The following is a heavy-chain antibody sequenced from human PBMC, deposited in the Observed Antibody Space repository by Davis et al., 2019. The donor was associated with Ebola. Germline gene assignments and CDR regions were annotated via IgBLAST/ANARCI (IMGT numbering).Heavy chain of an antibody. D-gene: IGHD5-18*01. CDR1: GGSISSYY. CDR3: ARGHSYGSMVYGMDV. Sequence: SETLSLTCTVSGGSISSYYWSCIRQAPGKGLEWIGHIHNRGGTNYNPSLMSRVTITVDTSQNQFSLKLSSVTAADTAVYSCARGHSYGSMVYGMDVWGQGTTVTVSS. V-gene: IGHV4-59*08. CDR2: IHNRGGT. J-gene: IGHJ6*02.